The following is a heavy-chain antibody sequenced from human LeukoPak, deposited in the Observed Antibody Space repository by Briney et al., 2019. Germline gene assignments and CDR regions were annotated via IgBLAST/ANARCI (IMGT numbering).Heavy chain of an antibody. CDR3: ARGPIAAAAPYGGWFDP. Sequence: PGGSLRLSCAASGFTFSDYYMSWIRQAPGKGLEWVSYISSSGSTIYYADSVKGRFTISRDNAKNSLYLQMNSLRAEDAAVYYCARGPIAAAAPYGGWFDPWGQGTLVTVSS. V-gene: IGHV3-11*04. J-gene: IGHJ5*02. D-gene: IGHD6-13*01. CDR2: ISSSGSTI. CDR1: GFTFSDYY.